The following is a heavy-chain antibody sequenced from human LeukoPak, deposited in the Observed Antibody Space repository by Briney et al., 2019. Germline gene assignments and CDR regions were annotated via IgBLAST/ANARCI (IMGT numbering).Heavy chain of an antibody. D-gene: IGHD3-10*01. J-gene: IGHJ5*02. Sequence: PSETLSLTCTVSGGSISSSSYCWSWIRQPAGKGPEWIGHIHTSGSTNYDPSLKSRVTISIDTSKNQFSLKLSSVAAADTAVYYCARGRLLWFGELYRWFDPWGQGTLVTVSS. CDR1: GGSISSSSYC. CDR3: ARGRLLWFGELYRWFDP. CDR2: IHTSGST. V-gene: IGHV4-61*09.